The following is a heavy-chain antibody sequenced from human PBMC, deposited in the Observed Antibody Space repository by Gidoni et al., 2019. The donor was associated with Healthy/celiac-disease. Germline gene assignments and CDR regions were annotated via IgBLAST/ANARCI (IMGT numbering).Heavy chain of an antibody. J-gene: IGHJ4*02. V-gene: IGHV3-23*01. CDR1: GFTFSSYG. CDR3: AKELVPYSSSWRFDY. Sequence: EVQLLESGGGLVQPGGSLRLSCSASGFTFSSYGMSWVRQAPGKGLEWGIASSGSGGRTYYADSVKGRFTISRDNSKNTLYLQMNSLRAEDTAVYYWAKELVPYSSSWRFDYWGQGTLVTVSS. CDR2: SSGSGGRT. D-gene: IGHD6-13*01.